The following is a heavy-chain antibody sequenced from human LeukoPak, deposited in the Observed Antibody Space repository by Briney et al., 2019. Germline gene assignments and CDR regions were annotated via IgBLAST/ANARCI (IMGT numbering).Heavy chain of an antibody. D-gene: IGHD3-10*01. CDR1: GGSFSSGGFC. CDR3: ARAHGAGYYMYV. J-gene: IGHJ6*03. V-gene: IGHV4-31*03. CDR2: IYYSGGT. Sequence: SETLSLTCTVSGGSFSSGGFCWSLIRQHPGKGLEWIGFIYYSGGTYYNPSLKSRVTISIDTSKNQFSLELGSVTAADTAVYYCARAHGAGYYMYVWGKGTTVSVSS.